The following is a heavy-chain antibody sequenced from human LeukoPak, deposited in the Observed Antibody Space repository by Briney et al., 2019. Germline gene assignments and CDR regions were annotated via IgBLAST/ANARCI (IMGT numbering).Heavy chain of an antibody. CDR3: ATYSGSYNWFDP. CDR2: INHSGST. CDR1: GGSFSGYY. D-gene: IGHD1-26*01. J-gene: IGHJ5*02. V-gene: IGHV4-34*01. Sequence: NTSETLSLTCAVYGGSFSGYYWSWIRQPPGKGLEWIGEINHSGSTNYNPSLKSRVTISVDTSKNQFSLKLSSVTAADTAVYYCATYSGSYNWFDPWGQGTLVTVSS.